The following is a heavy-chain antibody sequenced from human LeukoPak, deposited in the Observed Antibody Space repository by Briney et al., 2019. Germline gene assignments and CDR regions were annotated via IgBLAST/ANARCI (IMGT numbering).Heavy chain of an antibody. CDR2: ISSSSSYI. D-gene: IGHD2-2*01. V-gene: IGHV3-21*01. CDR3: ARDGSTSGGWFDP. CDR1: GFTFSSYS. Sequence: PGGSLRLSCAASGFTFSSYSMNWVRQAPGKGLEWVSSISSSSSYIYYADSVKGRFTISRDNAKNSLYLQMNSLRAEDTAVYYCARDGSTSGGWFDPWGQGTLVTVSS. J-gene: IGHJ5*02.